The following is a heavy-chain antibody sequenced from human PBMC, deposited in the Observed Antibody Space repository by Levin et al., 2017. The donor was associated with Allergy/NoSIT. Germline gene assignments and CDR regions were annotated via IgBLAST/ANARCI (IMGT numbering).Heavy chain of an antibody. Sequence: SETLSLTCTVSGGSISSGGYYWSWIRQHPGKGLEWIGYIYYSGSTYYNPSLKSRVTISVDTSKNQFSLKLSSVTAADTAVYYCARDPEYSSSSASAWGQGTLVTVSS. J-gene: IGHJ5*02. CDR2: IYYSGST. D-gene: IGHD6-6*01. CDR3: ARDPEYSSSSASA. CDR1: GGSISSGGYY. V-gene: IGHV4-31*03.